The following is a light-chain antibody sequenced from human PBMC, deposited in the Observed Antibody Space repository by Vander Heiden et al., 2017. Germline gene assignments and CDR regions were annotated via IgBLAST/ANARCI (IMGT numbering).Light chain of an antibody. J-gene: IGKJ2*01. CDR2: GAS. CDR1: QSVSSSY. Sequence: ELVLTQSPGTLSLSRGERATLSCRASQSVSSSYLAWYQQKPGQAPRLLIYGASTRATGIPDRFSGSGSGTDFTLTISRLEPEDVAVYFCQQYGGSPYTFGQGTKLEIK. V-gene: IGKV3-20*01. CDR3: QQYGGSPYT.